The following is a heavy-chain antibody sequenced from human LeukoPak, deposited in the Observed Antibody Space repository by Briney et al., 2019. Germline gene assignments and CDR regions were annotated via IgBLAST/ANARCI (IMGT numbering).Heavy chain of an antibody. V-gene: IGHV1-69*11. CDR3: AREEYYYSDSSGYFLAY. D-gene: IGHD3-22*01. CDR1: GGTFNTYA. Sequence: ASVKVSCKASGGTFNTYAINWVQQAPGQGLEWLGSLVPGLGTENYAQKFQGRVSITADGDTSTAYMELSSLRSGDTAVYYCAREEYYYSDSSGYFLAYWGQGTRVTVSS. J-gene: IGHJ4*02. CDR2: LVPGLGTE.